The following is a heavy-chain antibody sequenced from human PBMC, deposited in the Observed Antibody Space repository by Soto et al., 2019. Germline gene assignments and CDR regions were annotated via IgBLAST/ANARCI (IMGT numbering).Heavy chain of an antibody. V-gene: IGHV1-69*06. Sequence: QVQLVQSGAEVKKPGSSVKVSCKASGGTFSTSAINWVRQAPGQGLEWMGGIIPIFGTASYTQKFQGRVTITADRSTSTAYLALNSLRSEDTAVYYCVRAGSSGWFYFDFWGQGTLVTVSS. CDR3: VRAGSSGWFYFDF. CDR2: IIPIFGTA. D-gene: IGHD6-19*01. CDR1: GGTFSTSA. J-gene: IGHJ4*02.